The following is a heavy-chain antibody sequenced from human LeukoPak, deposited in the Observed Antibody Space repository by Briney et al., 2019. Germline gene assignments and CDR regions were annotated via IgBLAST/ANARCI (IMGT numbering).Heavy chain of an antibody. J-gene: IGHJ4*02. Sequence: GGSLRLSCAASGFTFSSYGMHWVRQAPGKGLEWVAVISYDGSNKYYADSVKGRFTISRDNSKNTLYLQMNSLRAEDTAVYYCARDAGIQLWSLSYYFDYWGQGTLVTVSS. CDR3: ARDAGIQLWSLSYYFDY. CDR1: GFTFSSYG. D-gene: IGHD5-18*01. CDR2: ISYDGSNK. V-gene: IGHV3-30*03.